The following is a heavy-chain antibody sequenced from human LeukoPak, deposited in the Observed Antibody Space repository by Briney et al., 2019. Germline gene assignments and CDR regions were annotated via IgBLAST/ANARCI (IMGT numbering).Heavy chain of an antibody. J-gene: IGHJ4*02. CDR3: AKDLIQQQLVYFDY. V-gene: IGHV3-23*01. CDR2: ITSGGTT. Sequence: GGSLRLSCAASGFTFSSFAMSWVRQAPGKGLEWVSAITSGGTTYYADSVKGRFTISRDNSKNTLYLQMNSLRAEDTAVYYCAKDLIQQQLVYFDYWGQGTLVTVSS. CDR1: GFTFSSFA. D-gene: IGHD6-13*01.